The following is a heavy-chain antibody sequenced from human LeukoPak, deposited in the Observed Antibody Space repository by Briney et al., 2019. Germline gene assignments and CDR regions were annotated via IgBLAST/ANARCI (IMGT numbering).Heavy chain of an antibody. CDR3: AKAEVRGVIITSFDY. D-gene: IGHD3-10*01. CDR2: ISGSGGST. CDR1: GFTFSSYA. J-gene: IGHJ4*02. V-gene: IGHV3-23*01. Sequence: GGSLRLSCAASGFTFSSYAMHWVRQAPGKGLEWVSAISGSGGSTYYADSVKGRFTISRDNSKNTLYLQMNSLRAEDTAVYYCAKAEVRGVIITSFDYWGQGTLVTVSS.